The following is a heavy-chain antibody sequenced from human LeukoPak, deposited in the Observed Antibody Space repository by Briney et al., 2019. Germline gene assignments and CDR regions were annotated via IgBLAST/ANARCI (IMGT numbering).Heavy chain of an antibody. CDR2: ISGSGGST. J-gene: IGHJ4*02. Sequence: GGSLRLSCAASGFTFSNAWMNWVRQAPGKGLEWVSAISGSGGSTYYADSVKGRFTISRDNSKNTLYLQMNSLRAEDTAVYYCAKNWEITPRIIFFDWGQGTLVTVSS. CDR3: AKNWEITPRIIFFD. D-gene: IGHD4-23*01. V-gene: IGHV3-23*01. CDR1: GFTFSNAW.